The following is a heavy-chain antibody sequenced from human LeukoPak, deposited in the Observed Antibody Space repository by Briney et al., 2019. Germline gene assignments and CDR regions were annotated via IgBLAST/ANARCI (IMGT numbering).Heavy chain of an antibody. CDR2: ISGSGGST. CDR1: GFTFSTYA. J-gene: IGHJ4*02. Sequence: GGSLRLSCAASGFTFSTYAMSWVRQAPGKGLDRVSGISGSGGSTYYADSVKGRFTISRDNSKNTLYLQMNSLRAEDTAVYYCAKDKSCSTVSCYVGYWGQGTLVTVSS. CDR3: AKDKSCSTVSCYVGY. D-gene: IGHD2-2*01. V-gene: IGHV3-23*01.